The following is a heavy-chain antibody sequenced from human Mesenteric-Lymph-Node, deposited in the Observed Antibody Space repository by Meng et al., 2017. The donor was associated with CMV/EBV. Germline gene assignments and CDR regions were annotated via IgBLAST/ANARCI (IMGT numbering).Heavy chain of an antibody. Sequence: SETLSLTCAVYGGSFSDYYWNWIRQPPGKGLEWIGKISHSGTTNYSPSLKSRVSISMDTSKNQFSLWLTSVTAADTAVYYCARGMYSSGWEDDYYYGMDVWGQGTTVTVSS. V-gene: IGHV4-34*01. CDR2: ISHSGTT. J-gene: IGHJ6*02. D-gene: IGHD6-19*01. CDR1: GGSFSDYY. CDR3: ARGMYSSGWEDDYYYGMDV.